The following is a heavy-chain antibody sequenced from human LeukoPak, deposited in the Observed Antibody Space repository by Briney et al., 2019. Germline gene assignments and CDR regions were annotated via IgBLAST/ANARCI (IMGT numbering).Heavy chain of an antibody. Sequence: ASVKVSCKASGYSFSTYFVHWLRQAPGQGLEWMGMINLRADTTVRSQNFQGRVTMTRDMSTSTVHMELSSLRSEDTAVYYCARELPHSYFFDYWAQGTLVTVSS. CDR2: INLRADTT. J-gene: IGHJ4*02. V-gene: IGHV1-46*01. D-gene: IGHD3-10*01. CDR1: GYSFSTYF. CDR3: ARELPHSYFFDY.